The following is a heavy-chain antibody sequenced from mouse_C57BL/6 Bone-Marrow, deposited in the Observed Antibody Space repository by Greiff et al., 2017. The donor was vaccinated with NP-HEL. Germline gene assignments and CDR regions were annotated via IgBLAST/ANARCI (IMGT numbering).Heavy chain of an antibody. CDR1: GFSLSTSGMG. Sequence: QVTLKESGPGILQSSQTLSLTCSFSGFSLSTSGMGVSWIRQPSGKGLEWLAHIYCDDDKRYNPSLKSRPTISKDTSRNQIFLKITSVDTSDTATYYCARRRGYSYAMDYWGQGTSVTVSS. CDR2: IYCDDDK. V-gene: IGHV8-12*01. CDR3: ARRRGYSYAMDY. D-gene: IGHD3-1*01. J-gene: IGHJ4*01.